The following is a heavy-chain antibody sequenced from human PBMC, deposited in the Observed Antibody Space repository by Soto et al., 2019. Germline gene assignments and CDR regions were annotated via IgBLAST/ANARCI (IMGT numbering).Heavy chain of an antibody. D-gene: IGHD4-17*01. CDR2: MYNTGST. CDR3: ARDTAPSDV. V-gene: IGHV4-61*08. J-gene: IGHJ6*02. Sequence: SETLSLTCAVSGGSISSGGYSWSWIRQPPGKGLEWIGYMYNTGSTVYNPSFKSRVTISVDTSKNQFSLKLNSVTAADTAVYYCARDTAPSDVWGQGTTVTVSS. CDR1: GGSISSGGYS.